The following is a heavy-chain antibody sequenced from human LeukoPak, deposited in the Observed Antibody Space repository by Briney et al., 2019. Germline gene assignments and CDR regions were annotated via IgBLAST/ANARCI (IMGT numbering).Heavy chain of an antibody. Sequence: GGSLRLSCAASGFTFSTYYMSWVRQAPGKGLEWVANINHVGSEENYVGSVRGRFTISRDNAKNSLFLQMDSLRVEDTAVYYCARDIGHLDCWGQEALVTVSS. D-gene: IGHD1-26*01. J-gene: IGHJ4*02. V-gene: IGHV3-7*01. CDR3: ARDIGHLDC. CDR1: GFTFSTYY. CDR2: INHVGSEE.